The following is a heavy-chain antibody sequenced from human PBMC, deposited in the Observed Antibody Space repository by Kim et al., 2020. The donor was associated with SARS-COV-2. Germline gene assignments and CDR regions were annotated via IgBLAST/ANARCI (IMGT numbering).Heavy chain of an antibody. CDR1: GFTFSSYA. V-gene: IGHV3-30-3*01. J-gene: IGHJ4*02. CDR3: APRSGDYGGNSESYY. CDR2: ISYDGSNK. Sequence: GGSLRLSCAASGFTFSSYAMHWVRQAPGKGLEWVAVISYDGSNKYYADSVKGRFTISRDNSKNTLYLQMNSLRAEDTAVYYCAPRSGDYGGNSESYYWGQGTLVTVSS. D-gene: IGHD4-17*01.